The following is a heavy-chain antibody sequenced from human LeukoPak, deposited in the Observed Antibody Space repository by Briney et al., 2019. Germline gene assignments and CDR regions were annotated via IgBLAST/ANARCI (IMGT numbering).Heavy chain of an antibody. Sequence: GGSLRLSCAASGFTFSSYWMSWVRQAPGKGLEWVANIKQDGSEKYYVDSVKGRFTISRDNAKNSLYLQMNSLRAEDTAVYYCASSSQGPSSSYYYYYMDVWGKGTTVTVSS. J-gene: IGHJ6*03. V-gene: IGHV3-7*01. D-gene: IGHD2-2*01. CDR2: IKQDGSEK. CDR3: ASSSQGPSSSYYYYYMDV. CDR1: GFTFSSYW.